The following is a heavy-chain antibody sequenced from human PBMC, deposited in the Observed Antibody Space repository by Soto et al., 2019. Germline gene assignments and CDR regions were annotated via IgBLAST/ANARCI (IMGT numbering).Heavy chain of an antibody. D-gene: IGHD6-6*01. CDR1: GFAFSSHP. CDR3: ARRAIGSSRAFDI. CDR2: ISDSGGIT. J-gene: IGHJ3*02. Sequence: GSLRLSCAASGFAFSSHPMSLVLRAPEKGLEWVSGISDSGGITYNADSVKGRFTISRDNSKNTLYLQMNSLRAEDTAVYYCARRAIGSSRAFDIWGQGTMVTVSS. V-gene: IGHV3-23*01.